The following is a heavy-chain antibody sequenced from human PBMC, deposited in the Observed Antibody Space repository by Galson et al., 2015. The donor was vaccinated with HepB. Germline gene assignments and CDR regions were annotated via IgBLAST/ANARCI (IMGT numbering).Heavy chain of an antibody. D-gene: IGHD3-10*01. CDR2: ISAYNGNT. CDR1: GYTFTSYG. J-gene: IGHJ5*02. V-gene: IGHV1-18*01. Sequence: SVKVSCKASGYTFTSYGISWVRQAPGQGLEWMGWISAYNGNTNYAQKLQGRVTMTTDTSTSTAYMELRSLRSDDTAVYYCARSSPQIGGLDGSAPWGQGTLVTVSS. CDR3: ARSSPQIGGLDGSAP.